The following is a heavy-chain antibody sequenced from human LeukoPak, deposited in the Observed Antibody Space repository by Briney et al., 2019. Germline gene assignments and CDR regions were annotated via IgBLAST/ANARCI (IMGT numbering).Heavy chain of an antibody. CDR2: INPNSGGT. CDR1: GYTFTGYY. V-gene: IGHV1-2*04. J-gene: IGHJ5*02. D-gene: IGHD4-17*01. Sequence: ASVKVSCKASGYTFTGYYMHWVRQAPGQGLEWMGWINPNSGGTNYAQKFQGWVTMTRDTSISTAYMELSRLRSDDTAVYYCARVESSYGDYSRGFDPWGQGTLVTVSS. CDR3: ARVESSYGDYSRGFDP.